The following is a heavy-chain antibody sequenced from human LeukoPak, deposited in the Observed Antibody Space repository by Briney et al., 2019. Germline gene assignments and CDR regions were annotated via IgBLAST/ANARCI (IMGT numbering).Heavy chain of an antibody. CDR2: ISGSGGST. D-gene: IGHD2-8*02. V-gene: IGHV3-23*01. CDR3: ARDLLAAGDY. CDR1: GFTFSSYA. J-gene: IGHJ4*02. Sequence: AGGSLRLSCAASGFTFSSYAMSWVRQAPGKGLEWVSAISGSGGSTYYADSVKGRFTISRDNSKNTLYLQMNSLRAEDTAVYYCARDLLAAGDYWGQGTLVTVSS.